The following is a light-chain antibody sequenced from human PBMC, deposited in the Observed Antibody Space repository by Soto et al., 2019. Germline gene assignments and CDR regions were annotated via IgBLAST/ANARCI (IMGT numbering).Light chain of an antibody. CDR2: AAS. V-gene: IGKV1-27*01. Sequence: DIQMTQSPSTLSGSVGDRVTITCLASQGISNYLAWYQQKPGKVPKLLIYAASTLQSGVPSRFSGSGSGTDFTFTISSLQPEDVATYYCQKYLSALWTFGQGTKVDIK. CDR1: QGISNY. CDR3: QKYLSALWT. J-gene: IGKJ1*01.